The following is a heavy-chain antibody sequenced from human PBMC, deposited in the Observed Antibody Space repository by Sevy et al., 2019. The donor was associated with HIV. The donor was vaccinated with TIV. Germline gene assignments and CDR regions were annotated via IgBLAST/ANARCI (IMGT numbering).Heavy chain of an antibody. CDR3: AREEVAYYYGMDV. Sequence: ASVKVSCKASGYTFTGYYMHWVRQAPGQGLEWMGWINPNSGGTNYAQKVQGRVTMTRDTSISTAYMELSRLRSDDTAVYYCAREEVAYYYGMDVWGQGTTVTVSS. J-gene: IGHJ6*02. CDR1: GYTFTGYY. V-gene: IGHV1-2*02. CDR2: INPNSGGT.